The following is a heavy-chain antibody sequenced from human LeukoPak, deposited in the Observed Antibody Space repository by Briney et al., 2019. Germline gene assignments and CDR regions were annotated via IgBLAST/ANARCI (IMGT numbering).Heavy chain of an antibody. CDR3: ARDRSHSSGWYGDYYYGMDV. Sequence: ASVKVSCKAPGGTFSNYAISWVRQAPGQGLEWMGGIITNYGTTNYAQKFQGRVTITADESTSTAYMELSSLRSEDTAVYYCARDRSHSSGWYGDYYYGMDVWGQGTTVTVSS. CDR1: GGTFSNYA. CDR2: IITNYGTT. D-gene: IGHD6-19*01. J-gene: IGHJ6*02. V-gene: IGHV1-69*13.